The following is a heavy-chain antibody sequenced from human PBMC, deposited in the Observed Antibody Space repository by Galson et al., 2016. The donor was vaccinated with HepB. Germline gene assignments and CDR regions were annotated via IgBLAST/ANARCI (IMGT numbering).Heavy chain of an antibody. CDR3: AKDGYFASGSALYGMDP. CDR1: GFRFSSYA. V-gene: IGHV3-23*01. Sequence: SLRLSCAASGFRFSSYAVSWVRQAPGKGLEWVSGISGSGGRTYYADSVKGRFTISRDNSKNTVYLQMNSLRVEDTALYYCAKDGYFASGSALYGMDPWGQGTLVTVSS. D-gene: IGHD3-10*01. CDR2: ISGSGGRT. J-gene: IGHJ5*02.